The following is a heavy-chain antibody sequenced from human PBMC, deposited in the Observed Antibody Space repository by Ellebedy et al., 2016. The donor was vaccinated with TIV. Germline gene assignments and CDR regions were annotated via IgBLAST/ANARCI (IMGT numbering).Heavy chain of an antibody. J-gene: IGHJ4*02. D-gene: IGHD1-26*01. Sequence: ASVKVSCXASGYSFIAYFIHWVRQAPGQGLECMGWINPNNGGAKFAPKFQGRVSMTRDTSTNTAFMELSGLRSDDTALYYCSKGGPIVGSTTADPRFDYWGQGTLVSVSS. CDR3: SKGGPIVGSTTADPRFDY. CDR2: INPNNGGA. CDR1: GYSFIAYF. V-gene: IGHV1-2*02.